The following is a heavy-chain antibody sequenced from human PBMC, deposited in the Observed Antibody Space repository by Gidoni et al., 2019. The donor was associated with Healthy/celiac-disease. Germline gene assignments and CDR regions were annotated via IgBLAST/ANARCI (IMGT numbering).Heavy chain of an antibody. Sequence: QIPLKESGPTLVKPTQTLTLTCTFSGFSLSTSGVGVGWIRQPPGKALEWLALIYWDDDKRYSSSLKSRLTITKDTTKNQVVLTMTNMDPVDTATYCCAHRRPTGYFDYWGQGTLVTVSS. V-gene: IGHV2-5*02. D-gene: IGHD3-10*01. CDR3: AHRRPTGYFDY. CDR1: GFSLSTSGVG. J-gene: IGHJ4*02. CDR2: IYWDDDK.